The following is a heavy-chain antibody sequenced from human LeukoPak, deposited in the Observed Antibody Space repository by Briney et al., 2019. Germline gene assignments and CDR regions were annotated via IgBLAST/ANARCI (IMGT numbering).Heavy chain of an antibody. Sequence: SETLSLTCAVYGGSFSGYYWSWIRQPPGKGLEWIGEINHSGSTNYNPSLKSRVTISVATSKKQFSLKLSSVTAADPAVYYCARGYDFWGGYPYYFDYWGQGTLVTVSS. CDR3: ARGYDFWGGYPYYFDY. CDR1: GGSFSGYY. D-gene: IGHD3-3*01. V-gene: IGHV4-34*01. CDR2: INHSGST. J-gene: IGHJ4*02.